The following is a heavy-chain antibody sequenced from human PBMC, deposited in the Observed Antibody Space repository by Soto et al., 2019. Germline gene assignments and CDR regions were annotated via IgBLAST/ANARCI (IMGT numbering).Heavy chain of an antibody. CDR2: ISAYNGNT. CDR3: ARGDPIVVVVAATFIDY. CDR1: GYTFTSYG. J-gene: IGHJ4*02. D-gene: IGHD2-15*01. Sequence: ASVKVSCKASGYTFTSYGISWVRQAPGQGLEWMGWISAYNGNTKYSQKFQGRVTITRDTSASTAYMELSSLRSEDTAVYYCARGDPIVVVVAATFIDYWGQGTLVTVSS. V-gene: IGHV1-18*01.